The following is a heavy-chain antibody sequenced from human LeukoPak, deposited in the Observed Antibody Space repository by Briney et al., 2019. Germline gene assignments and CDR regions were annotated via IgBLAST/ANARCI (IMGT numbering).Heavy chain of an antibody. CDR3: ARLRAGVGEFSLDY. CDR2: IHYSGST. J-gene: IGHJ4*02. CDR1: GDSINGYY. D-gene: IGHD3-10*01. Sequence: PSETLSLTCTVSGDSINGYYWSWIRQPPGKELEWIGYIHYSGSTNYNPSFKSRVTISLDTSKNQFSLKLSSLTAADPAVYYCARLRAGVGEFSLDYWGQGTLVTVSS. V-gene: IGHV4-59*01.